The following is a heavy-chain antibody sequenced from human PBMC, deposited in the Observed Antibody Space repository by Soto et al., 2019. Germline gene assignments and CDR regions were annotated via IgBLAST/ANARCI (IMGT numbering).Heavy chain of an antibody. CDR3: ARGSNHFDY. J-gene: IGHJ4*02. CDR1: GFTFSPFW. CDR2: INSDGNST. V-gene: IGHV3-74*01. Sequence: EVQLVESRGGLVQPGGSLRLSCAASGFTFSPFWMHWVRQVPGKGPVWVSRINSDGNSTSYADSVKGRFTISRDNAKNTLYLQMNSLRADDTAVYYCARGSNHFDYWGQGTLVTVSS. D-gene: IGHD4-4*01.